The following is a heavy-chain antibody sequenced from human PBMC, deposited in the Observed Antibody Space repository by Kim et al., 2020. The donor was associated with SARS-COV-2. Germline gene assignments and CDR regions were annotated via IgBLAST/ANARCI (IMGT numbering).Heavy chain of an antibody. CDR3: ARAGPMEPYYYYGMDV. D-gene: IGHD1-26*01. Sequence: FTGRIPITADQSTSTAYMELSSLRSEDTAVYYCARAGPMEPYYYYGMDVWGQGTTVTVSS. V-gene: IGHV1-69*01. J-gene: IGHJ6*02.